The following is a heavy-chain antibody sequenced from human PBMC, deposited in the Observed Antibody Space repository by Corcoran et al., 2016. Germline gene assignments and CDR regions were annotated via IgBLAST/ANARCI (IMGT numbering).Heavy chain of an antibody. CDR3: GRDPPEWEFPTDY. D-gene: IGHD1-26*01. V-gene: IGHV3-7*01. CDR2: INQDGDEK. J-gene: IGHJ4*02. CDR1: GFTFSTHW. Sequence: EVQLVESGGGLVQPGGSLRLSCAASGFTFSTHWMTWVRQAPGKGLEWVASINQDGDEKYYVDSAKGRFTISRDNTRNSLPLQMNGLRDDDTAVYYCGRDPPEWEFPTDYWGQGTLVTVSS.